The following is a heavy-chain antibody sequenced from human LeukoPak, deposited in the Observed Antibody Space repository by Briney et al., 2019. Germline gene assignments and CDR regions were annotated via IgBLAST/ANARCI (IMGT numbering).Heavy chain of an antibody. CDR1: GFTFSSYG. Sequence: GGSLRLSCAASGFTFSSYGMSWVRQAPGKGLEWVSAISGSGGSTYYADSVKGRFPISRDNSKNTLYLQMNSLRAEDTAVYYCAKDCTNGVCYALDIWGQGTMVTVSS. D-gene: IGHD2-8*01. J-gene: IGHJ3*02. V-gene: IGHV3-23*01. CDR2: ISGSGGST. CDR3: AKDCTNGVCYALDI.